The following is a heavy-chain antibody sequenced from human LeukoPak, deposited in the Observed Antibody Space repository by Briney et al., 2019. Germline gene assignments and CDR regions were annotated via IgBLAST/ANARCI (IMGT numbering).Heavy chain of an antibody. Sequence: SETLSHTCTVSGGSISSYYWSWIRQPPGKGLEWIGYIYYSGSTNYNPSLKSRVTISVDTSKNQFSLKLSSVTAADTAVYYCASPGVDYDAFDIWGQGTMVTVSS. CDR2: IYYSGST. CDR3: ASPGVDYDAFDI. J-gene: IGHJ3*02. V-gene: IGHV4-59*01. CDR1: GGSISSYY. D-gene: IGHD5-12*01.